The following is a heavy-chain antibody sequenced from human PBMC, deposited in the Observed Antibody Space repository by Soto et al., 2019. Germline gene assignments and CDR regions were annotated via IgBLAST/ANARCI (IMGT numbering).Heavy chain of an antibody. CDR2: ISSSSSYI. V-gene: IGHV3-21*01. D-gene: IGHD3-22*01. J-gene: IGHJ4*02. CDR3: VKGEYYYDGSAYYPFDY. CDR1: GLTFSSYS. Sequence: GGSLRLSCAASGLTFSSYSMNWVRQAPGKGLEWVSSISSSSSYIYYADSVKGRFTISRDNAKNSLYLQMNSLRAEDTAVYYCVKGEYYYDGSAYYPFDYWGQGRMVTVSS.